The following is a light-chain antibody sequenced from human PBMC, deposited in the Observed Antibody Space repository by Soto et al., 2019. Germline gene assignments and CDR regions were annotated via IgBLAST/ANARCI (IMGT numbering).Light chain of an antibody. CDR1: QSVTSN. Sequence: EIVMTQSSATLSVSPGERATLSCRASQSVTSNLAWYQQKPGQAPRLLIYGASTRATGLPARFSGSGSGTEFTLTISSLQSEDFAVYYCQQYNNWPRTFGPGTKVDIK. J-gene: IGKJ1*01. CDR3: QQYNNWPRT. CDR2: GAS. V-gene: IGKV3-15*01.